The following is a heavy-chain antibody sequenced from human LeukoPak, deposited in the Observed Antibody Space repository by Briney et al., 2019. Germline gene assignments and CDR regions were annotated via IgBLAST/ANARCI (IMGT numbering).Heavy chain of an antibody. Sequence: PGGSLRLSCAVFGFTFSTSAMSWVRQAPGKGLEWVSGIRASDDTTYYVDSVKGRFTVSRDNSKNTLYLQMNSLRVEDTAVYYCRFYTSGSDYWGQGTLVTVSS. CDR1: GFTFSTSA. D-gene: IGHD3-22*01. CDR2: IRASDDTT. J-gene: IGHJ4*02. V-gene: IGHV3-23*01. CDR3: RFYTSGSDY.